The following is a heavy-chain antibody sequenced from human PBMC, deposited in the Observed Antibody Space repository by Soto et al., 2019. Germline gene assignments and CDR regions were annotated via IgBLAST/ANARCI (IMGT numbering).Heavy chain of an antibody. J-gene: IGHJ5*02. Sequence: PGGSLRLSCAASGFTFSDAWMSWVRQAPGKGLDWDGRIKSKSDGGTTEYAAPVRGRFTISRDDSKNNLYLQMNSLKTEDTAVYYCTTDLWRISVVVGSTGYFNPWGQGTPVTVSS. CDR1: GFTFSDAW. V-gene: IGHV3-15*01. D-gene: IGHD2-15*01. CDR2: IKSKSDGGTT. CDR3: TTDLWRISVVVGSTGYFNP.